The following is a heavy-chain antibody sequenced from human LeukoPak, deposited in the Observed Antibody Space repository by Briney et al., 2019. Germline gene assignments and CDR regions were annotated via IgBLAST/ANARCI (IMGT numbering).Heavy chain of an antibody. CDR1: GFTFSTYW. CDR3: ARGGFGAYVGYNFEY. J-gene: IGHJ4*02. V-gene: IGHV3-7*04. CDR2: IKHDGSEI. Sequence: GGSLRLSCAASGFTFSTYWMSWVRQAPGKGLEWVATIKHDGSEIYYVDSMKGRFTISRDNAKSSLYLQMNSLRAEDTAVYYCARGGFGAYVGYNFEYWGQGTLVTVSS. D-gene: IGHD5-12*01.